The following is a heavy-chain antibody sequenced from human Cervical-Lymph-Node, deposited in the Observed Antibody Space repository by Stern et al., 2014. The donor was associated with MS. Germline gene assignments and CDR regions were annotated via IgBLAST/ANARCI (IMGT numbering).Heavy chain of an antibody. J-gene: IGHJ6*02. V-gene: IGHV1-46*01. CDR1: GYIFINYY. CDR2: ISPSVGST. D-gene: IGHD2-2*01. CDR3: TREDVVVPDATEQEFGMDV. Sequence: VQLVQSGADVKKPGTSMKLSCKASGYIFINYYIHLVRQAPGQGLEWMGMISPSVGSTNYAQKFQGRITMTRDTSTSTVYMELKNLKFDDTAVYFCTREDVVVPDATEQEFGMDVWGQGTTVTVSS.